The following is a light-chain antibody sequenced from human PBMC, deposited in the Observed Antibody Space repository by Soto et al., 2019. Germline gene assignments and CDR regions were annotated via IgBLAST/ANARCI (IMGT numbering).Light chain of an antibody. CDR1: QSISSY. Sequence: DIQMTQSPSSLSASVGDRVTITCRASQSISSYLNWYQQKPGKAPKLLIYAASSLQSGVPSRFSGSGSGTDFTLTISSLQLDDFATYYCQQYYSYPITFGQGTRLEIK. CDR2: AAS. J-gene: IGKJ5*01. V-gene: IGKV1-39*01. CDR3: QQYYSYPIT.